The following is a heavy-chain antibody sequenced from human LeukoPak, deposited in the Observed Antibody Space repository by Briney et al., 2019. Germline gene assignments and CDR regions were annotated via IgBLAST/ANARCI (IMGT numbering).Heavy chain of an antibody. CDR1: GYTLTELS. J-gene: IGHJ4*02. CDR2: FDPEDGET. Sequence: ASVTVSCKVSGYTLTELSMHWVRQAPGKGLEWMGGFDPEDGETIYAQKFQGRVTMTEDTSTDTAYMELSSLRSEDTAVYYCATTWLGYCSGGSCFGKWGQGTLVTVSS. D-gene: IGHD2-15*01. CDR3: ATTWLGYCSGGSCFGK. V-gene: IGHV1-24*01.